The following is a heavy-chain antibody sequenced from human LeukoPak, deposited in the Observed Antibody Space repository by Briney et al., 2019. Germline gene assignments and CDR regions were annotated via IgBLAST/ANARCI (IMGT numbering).Heavy chain of an antibody. CDR2: IYSSGSA. D-gene: IGHD3-3*01. V-gene: IGHV4-4*07. CDR3: ARDLGFWSGTDY. Sequence: PSETLSLTCTVSGGSISSYYWSWIRQPAGKGLQWVGRIYSSGSANNNPSLKSRVNMSVDTSKNQFSLRLNYMTAADTAVYYCARDLGFWSGTDYWGHGTLVTVSA. CDR1: GGSISSYY. J-gene: IGHJ4*01.